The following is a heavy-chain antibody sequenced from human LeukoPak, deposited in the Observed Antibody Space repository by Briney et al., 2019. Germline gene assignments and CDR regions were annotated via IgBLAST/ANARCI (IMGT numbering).Heavy chain of an antibody. V-gene: IGHV1-46*03. J-gene: IGHJ4*02. D-gene: IGHD1-26*01. CDR3: ATATTTDYYFHY. Sequence: ASVKVSCKASGYTFTSYYMHWVRQAPRQGLEWMGIINPSGGSTSYAQKFQGRVTMTRDTSTSTIYMELSSLRYEDTSVYYCATATTTDYYFHYLGQGTLVTVSS. CDR1: GYTFTSYY. CDR2: INPSGGST.